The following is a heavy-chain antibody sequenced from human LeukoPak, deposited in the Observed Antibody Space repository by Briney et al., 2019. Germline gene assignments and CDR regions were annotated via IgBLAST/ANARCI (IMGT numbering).Heavy chain of an antibody. J-gene: IGHJ4*02. Sequence: TGGSLRLSCAASGFTFSSYAMHWVRQAPGKGLEWVAVISYDGSNKYYADSVKGRFTISRDNSKNTLYLQMNSLRAEDTAVYYCARDPYGGSSWLMIDYWGQGTLVTVSS. CDR2: ISYDGSNK. CDR3: ARDPYGGSSWLMIDY. D-gene: IGHD6-13*01. V-gene: IGHV3-30*04. CDR1: GFTFSSYA.